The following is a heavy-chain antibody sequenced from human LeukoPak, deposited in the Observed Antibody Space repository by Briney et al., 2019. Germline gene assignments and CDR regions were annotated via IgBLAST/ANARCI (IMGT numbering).Heavy chain of an antibody. Sequence: ASVKVSCKASGGTFSSYAISWVRQAPGQGLEWMGGFDPEDGETIYAQKFQGRVTMTEDTSTDTAYMELSSLRSEDTAVYYCATDRRYSGYDSKYNWFDPWGQGTLVTVSS. CDR3: ATDRRYSGYDSKYNWFDP. J-gene: IGHJ5*02. CDR2: FDPEDGET. V-gene: IGHV1-24*01. D-gene: IGHD5-12*01. CDR1: GGTFSSYA.